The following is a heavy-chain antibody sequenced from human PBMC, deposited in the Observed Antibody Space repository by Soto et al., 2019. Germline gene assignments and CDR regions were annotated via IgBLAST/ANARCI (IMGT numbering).Heavy chain of an antibody. CDR3: AKDWDYDSSGDFDY. CDR1: GFTFDDYA. V-gene: IGHV3-9*01. D-gene: IGHD3-22*01. Sequence: EVQLVESGGGLVQPGRSLRLSCAASGFTFDDYAMHWVRQAPGKGLEWVSGISWNSGSIGYADSVKGRFTISRDNAKSSLYLQMNNLRAEDTALYYCAKDWDYDSSGDFDYWGQGTLVTVSS. J-gene: IGHJ4*02. CDR2: ISWNSGSI.